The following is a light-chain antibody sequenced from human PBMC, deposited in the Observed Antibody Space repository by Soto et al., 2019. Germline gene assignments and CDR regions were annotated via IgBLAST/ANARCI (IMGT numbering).Light chain of an antibody. CDR3: QEDGSSPYT. CDR1: QSVSSSY. CDR2: GAS. Sequence: EIVLTQSPGTLSLSPGERATLSCRASQSVSSSYLAWYQQKPGQAPRLLVYGASSRATGIPDRFSGSESGTAFTLSISRLEPEDFAVYYFQEDGSSPYTFGQRNKFQIK. J-gene: IGKJ2*01. V-gene: IGKV3-20*01.